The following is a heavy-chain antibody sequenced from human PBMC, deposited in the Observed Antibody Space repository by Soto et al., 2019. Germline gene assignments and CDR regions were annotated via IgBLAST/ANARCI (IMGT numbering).Heavy chain of an antibody. D-gene: IGHD2-21*01. V-gene: IGHV3-23*01. Sequence: EVQLLESGGDSIQPGGSLRLSCAASGFTFSNYAMTWVRQAPGKGLEWVSTFSLRDTVTYYADSVKGRFTISRDDSKNTLYLQMNSLRAEDTAVYHCVKGGWGTVVDYWGQGALVTVSS. CDR2: FSLRDTVT. J-gene: IGHJ4*02. CDR1: GFTFSNYA. CDR3: VKGGWGTVVDY.